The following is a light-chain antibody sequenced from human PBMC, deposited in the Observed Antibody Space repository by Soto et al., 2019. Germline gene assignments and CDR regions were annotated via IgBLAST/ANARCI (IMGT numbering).Light chain of an antibody. Sequence: EVVLTQSPAILSLSPGERATLSCRASQSIGNSLAWYQQKPGQAPRLLIYDASNRATGIPGRISGSGSGTDFTLTISSLEVEDFAVYYCQHRGNWPAVGGGTKVEIK. CDR1: QSIGNS. CDR2: DAS. V-gene: IGKV3-11*01. CDR3: QHRGNWPA. J-gene: IGKJ4*01.